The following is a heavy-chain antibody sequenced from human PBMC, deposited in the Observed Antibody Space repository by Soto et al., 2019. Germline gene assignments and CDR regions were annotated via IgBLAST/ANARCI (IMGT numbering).Heavy chain of an antibody. CDR2: INPNSGGT. D-gene: IGHD2-8*01. J-gene: IGHJ4*02. CDR1: GHTFTGYY. CDR3: ATDWSLYSIDY. V-gene: IGHV1-2*02. Sequence: GASVKVSCKASGHTFTGYYMHWVRQAPGQGLEWMGWINPNSGGTNYAQKFQGRVTMTRDTSISTAYMELSRLRSDDTAVYYWATDWSLYSIDYWGQGTLVTVSS.